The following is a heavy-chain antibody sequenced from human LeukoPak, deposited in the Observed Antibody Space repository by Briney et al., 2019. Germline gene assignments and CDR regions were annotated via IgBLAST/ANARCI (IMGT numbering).Heavy chain of an antibody. J-gene: IGHJ4*02. CDR3: AGNYGDYNAVADY. CDR2: ITRSNYI. CDR1: GFTFSSYS. Sequence: GGSLTLSCPASGFTFSSYSMNWVRQAPGKGLEWVSSITRSNYIYYADSVKGRSTISRDNAKNSLYLQMNSLRAEDTAVYYCAGNYGDYNAVADYWGQGTLVTVSS. D-gene: IGHD4-17*01. V-gene: IGHV3-21*04.